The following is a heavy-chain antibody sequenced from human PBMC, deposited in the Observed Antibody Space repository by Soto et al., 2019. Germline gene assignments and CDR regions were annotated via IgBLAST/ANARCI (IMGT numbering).Heavy chain of an antibody. D-gene: IGHD6-13*01. CDR2: IYYSGST. Sequence: SETLSLTCTVSGGSVSSGSYYWSWIRQPPGKGLEWIGYIYYSGSTNYNPSLKSRVTISVDTSKNQFSLKLSSVTAADTAVYYCARDQGPQQVVRKDCYYHNGMDVWGQGTTVTVSS. J-gene: IGHJ6*02. V-gene: IGHV4-61*01. CDR1: GGSVSSGSYY. CDR3: ARDQGPQQVVRKDCYYHNGMDV.